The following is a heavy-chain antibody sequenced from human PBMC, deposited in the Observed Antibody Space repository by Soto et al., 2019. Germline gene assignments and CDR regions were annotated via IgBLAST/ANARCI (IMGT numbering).Heavy chain of an antibody. J-gene: IGHJ6*02. Sequence: PGESLKISCKGSGYSFTNYWIGWVRQMPGKGLEWMGIIYPGDSDTRYSPSFQGQVTISADKSISTAYLQWSSLKASDTAMYYCARHPGRITIFGVVTPTYYGMDVWGQGTTVTVSS. D-gene: IGHD3-3*01. CDR2: IYPGDSDT. CDR3: ARHPGRITIFGVVTPTYYGMDV. V-gene: IGHV5-51*01. CDR1: GYSFTNYW.